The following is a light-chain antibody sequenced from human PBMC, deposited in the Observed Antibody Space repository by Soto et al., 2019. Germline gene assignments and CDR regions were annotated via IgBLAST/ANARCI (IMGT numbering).Light chain of an antibody. CDR3: QQSFSTPT. CDR1: QLINIY. CDR2: SAS. J-gene: IGKJ5*01. Sequence: DIQMTQSPSSLSTSIGDRVTITCRASQLINIYFNWYREKPGKAPELLIYSASNLQSGVPSRFSGSGSGTDFTLTISGLQPEDFATYYCQQSFSTPTFGQGTRLEIK. V-gene: IGKV1-39*01.